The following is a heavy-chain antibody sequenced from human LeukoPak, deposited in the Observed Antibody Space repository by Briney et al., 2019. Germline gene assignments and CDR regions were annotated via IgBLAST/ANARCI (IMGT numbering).Heavy chain of an antibody. D-gene: IGHD3-10*01. J-gene: IGHJ5*02. V-gene: IGHV1-2*02. Sequence: ASVKVSCKASGYTFTDYYLHWVRQAPGQGLEWMGWINPNSGATKYTRKFQGRVTMTSDTSINTAYMEMTRFISDDTAVFYCARGPNDSASDWFDHWGQGTLVTVSS. CDR1: GYTFTDYY. CDR2: INPNSGAT. CDR3: ARGPNDSASDWFDH.